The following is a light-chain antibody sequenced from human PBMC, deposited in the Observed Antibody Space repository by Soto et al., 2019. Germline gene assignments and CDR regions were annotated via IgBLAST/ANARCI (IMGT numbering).Light chain of an antibody. CDR1: QSVSSSY. CDR2: GAS. V-gene: IGKV3-20*01. J-gene: IGKJ1*01. CDR3: QQYVSSPWA. Sequence: EIVMTQSPATLSVSPGERATLSCRASQSVSSSYLAWYQQKPGQAPRLLIYGASSRATGIPDRFSGSGSGTEFTLTISRLEPEDFAVYYCQQYVSSPWAFGQGTKVDIK.